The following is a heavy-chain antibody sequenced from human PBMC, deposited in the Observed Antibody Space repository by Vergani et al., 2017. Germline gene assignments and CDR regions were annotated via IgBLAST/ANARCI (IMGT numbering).Heavy chain of an antibody. CDR1: GGSINPSSSF. CDR3: AGGRGDNGYFDL. V-gene: IGHV4-39*01. Sequence: QVQLQESGPGLVKPSETLSLICTFSGGSINPSSSFWGWIRQSPGKGLEWIGSINYVGRTYYIPSLQSRATVFVDTSKNQFSLNLTSVTAADTAVYYCAGGRGDNGYFDLWGRGTLVTVSS. CDR2: INYVGRT. D-gene: IGHD3-16*01. J-gene: IGHJ2*01.